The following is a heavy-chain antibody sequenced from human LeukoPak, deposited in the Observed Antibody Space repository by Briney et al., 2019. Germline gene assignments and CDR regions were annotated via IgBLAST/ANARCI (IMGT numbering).Heavy chain of an antibody. Sequence: KSSETLSLTCTVSGGSISSYYWSWIRQPPGKGLEWIGYIYYSGSTNYNPSLKSRVTISVDTSKNQFSLKLSSVTAADTAVYYCAREAFVDGRVLLDYWGQGTLVTVSS. D-gene: IGHD5-24*01. CDR3: AREAFVDGRVLLDY. CDR1: GGSISSYY. J-gene: IGHJ4*02. V-gene: IGHV4-59*01. CDR2: IYYSGST.